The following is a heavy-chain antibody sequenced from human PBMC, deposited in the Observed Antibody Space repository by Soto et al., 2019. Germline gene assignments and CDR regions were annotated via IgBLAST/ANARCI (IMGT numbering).Heavy chain of an antibody. CDR1: GGSISSSSYY. V-gene: IGHV4-39*01. Sequence: QLQLQASGPGLVKPSETLSLTCTVSGGSISSSSYYWGWIRQPPGKGLEWIGSIYYSGSTYYNPSLKSRVTLSVDTSKNQFSLKLSSVTAADTAVYYCARLRWYVDSWGQGTLVTVSS. CDR2: IYYSGST. D-gene: IGHD6-13*01. CDR3: ARLRWYVDS. J-gene: IGHJ4*02.